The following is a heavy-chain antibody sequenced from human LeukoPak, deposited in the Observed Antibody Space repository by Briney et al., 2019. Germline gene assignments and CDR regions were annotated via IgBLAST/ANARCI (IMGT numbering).Heavy chain of an antibody. CDR3: ARAAGGLGYCSGGSCGFFDY. CDR1: GFTFSSYG. V-gene: IGHV3-7*01. CDR2: IKQDGSEK. Sequence: GGSLRLSCAASGFTFSSYGMHWVRQAPGKGLEWVANIKQDGSEKYYVDSVKGRFTISRDNAKNSLYLQMNSLRAEDTAVYYCARAAGGLGYCSGGSCGFFDYWGQGTLVTVSS. J-gene: IGHJ4*02. D-gene: IGHD2-15*01.